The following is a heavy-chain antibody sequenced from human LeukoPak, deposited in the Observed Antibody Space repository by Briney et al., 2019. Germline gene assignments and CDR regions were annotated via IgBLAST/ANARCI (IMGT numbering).Heavy chain of an antibody. Sequence: SETLSLTCTVSGGSISSYYWSWIRQPAGKGLEWIGYIYYTGSTNYNPSLKSRVTISIDTSKNQFSLKLSSVTAADTAIYYCARGSRYYGSGSYYRFDYWGQGALVTVSS. J-gene: IGHJ4*02. D-gene: IGHD3-10*01. V-gene: IGHV4-59*01. CDR2: IYYTGST. CDR1: GGSISSYY. CDR3: ARGSRYYGSGSYYRFDY.